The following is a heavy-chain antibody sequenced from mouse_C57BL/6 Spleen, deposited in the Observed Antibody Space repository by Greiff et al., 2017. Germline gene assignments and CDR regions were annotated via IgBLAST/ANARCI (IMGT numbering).Heavy chain of an antibody. D-gene: IGHD2-3*01. CDR2: INLSGGYT. CDR3: AKPYEGYFDV. J-gene: IGHJ1*03. V-gene: IGHV1-7*01. Sequence: VQLQQSGAELAKPGASVKLSCKASGYTFTSYWLHWVKQRPGQGLEWFGYINLSGGYTKYNQKFKDKATLTADKSSSTDDMQLSSLTYEDSAVYYCAKPYEGYFDVWGTGTTVTVSS. CDR1: GYTFTSYW.